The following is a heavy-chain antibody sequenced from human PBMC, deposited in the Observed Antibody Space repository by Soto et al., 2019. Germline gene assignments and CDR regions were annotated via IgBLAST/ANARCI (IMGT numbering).Heavy chain of an antibody. CDR1: GGSVSSGSYF. Sequence: SETLSLTCTVSGGSVSSGSYFWSWIRQPPGKGLEWIGYIYYSGSTHYNPSLKSRVIISVDTSKNQFSLKLTSVTAADTAVYYCASYSMGVVSPFAFDYWGQGTLVTV. CDR3: ASYSMGVVSPFAFDY. J-gene: IGHJ4*02. D-gene: IGHD3-3*01. V-gene: IGHV4-61*01. CDR2: IYYSGST.